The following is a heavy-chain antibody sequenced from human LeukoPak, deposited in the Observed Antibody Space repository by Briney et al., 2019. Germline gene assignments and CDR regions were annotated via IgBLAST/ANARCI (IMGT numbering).Heavy chain of an antibody. J-gene: IGHJ4*02. CDR2: ISAYNGHT. Sequence: GASVKVSCKASGYIFTSYSISWVRQAPGQGLEWMGWISAYNGHTRYVQKLQDRVTMTTDTSTSTAYMDLRSLRSDDTAVYYCARDLTHRRNYDNSGYQIVPAFWGQGTLVTVSS. CDR3: ARDLTHRRNYDNSGYQIVPAF. V-gene: IGHV1-18*01. D-gene: IGHD3-22*01. CDR1: GYIFTSYS.